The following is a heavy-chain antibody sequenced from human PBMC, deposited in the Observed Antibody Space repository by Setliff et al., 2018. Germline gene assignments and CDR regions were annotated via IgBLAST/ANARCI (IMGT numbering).Heavy chain of an antibody. V-gene: IGHV4-59*08. Sequence: SETLSLTCTVSGASISSYYWSWIRQPPGKGLEWIGYIYYGGTTNYNPSLKSRVSISLDTSKSQFSLRLSSLTAADTAVYYCARFLNPRDGYQNSPGFDFWGQGTLVSVSS. D-gene: IGHD5-12*01. CDR2: IYYGGTT. CDR1: GASISSYY. CDR3: ARFLNPRDGYQNSPGFDF. J-gene: IGHJ4*02.